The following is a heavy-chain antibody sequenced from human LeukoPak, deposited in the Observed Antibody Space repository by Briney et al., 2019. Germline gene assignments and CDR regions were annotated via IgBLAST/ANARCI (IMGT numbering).Heavy chain of an antibody. J-gene: IGHJ4*02. V-gene: IGHV3-66*01. D-gene: IGHD2-21*02. CDR2: FYSDGNT. Sequence: PGGSLRLSCSASGFTVRSNYESWVRQIPGKGLEWVGVFYSDGNTYYADSVKNRFIISRDSSKNTLYLQMNSVRPEDTAIYYCARDRSCGGDCSFDYWGQGTLVTVSS. CDR1: GFTVRSNY. CDR3: ARDRSCGGDCSFDY.